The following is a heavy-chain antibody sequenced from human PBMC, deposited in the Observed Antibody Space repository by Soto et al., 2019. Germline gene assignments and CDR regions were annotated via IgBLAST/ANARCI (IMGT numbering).Heavy chain of an antibody. V-gene: IGHV3-74*01. Sequence: PGGSLRLSCAASEFTFRSYWMHWVRQSPGKGLVWVSRISGDGSGTTYADSVRGRFTISRDNAKNTVYLQMDSLRAEDTAVYYCARSLPGTYGAFDLWGQGTTVTVSS. CDR1: EFTFRSYW. J-gene: IGHJ3*01. D-gene: IGHD1-7*01. CDR3: ARSLPGTYGAFDL. CDR2: ISGDGSGT.